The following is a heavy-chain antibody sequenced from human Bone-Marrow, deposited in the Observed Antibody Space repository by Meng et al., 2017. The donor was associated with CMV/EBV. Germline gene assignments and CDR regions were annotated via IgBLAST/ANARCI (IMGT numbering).Heavy chain of an antibody. J-gene: IGHJ4*02. CDR3: GRGIVGATADY. CDR2: ISASNYR. CDR1: GFTFSDYS. V-gene: IGHV3-21*01. D-gene: IGHD1-26*01. Sequence: GGSLRLSCAASGFTFSDYSMNWVRQVPGKGLECVSFISASNYRHYADSVKGRFTISRDNAKNSLYLQMNSLRADDTAVYYCGRGIVGATADYWGQGTLVTVSS.